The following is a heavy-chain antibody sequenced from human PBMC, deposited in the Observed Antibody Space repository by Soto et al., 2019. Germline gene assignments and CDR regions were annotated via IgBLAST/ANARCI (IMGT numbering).Heavy chain of an antibody. V-gene: IGHV3-11*05. CDR3: ARRAYYYYGMDV. J-gene: IGHJ6*02. CDR1: GFTFSDYY. Sequence: QVQLVESGGGLVKPGGSLRLSCAASGFTFSDYYMSWIRQAPGKGLEWVSYISSSSSYTNYADSVKGRFTISRDNAKNSLYLQMNNLRAEDTAVYYCARRAYYYYGMDVWGQGTTVTVSS. CDR2: ISSSSSYT.